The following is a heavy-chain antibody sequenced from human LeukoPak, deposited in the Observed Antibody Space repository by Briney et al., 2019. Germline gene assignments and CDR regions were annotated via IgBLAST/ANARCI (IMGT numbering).Heavy chain of an antibody. V-gene: IGHV5-10-1*01. CDR2: IDPSDSYT. CDR3: ARRLSYGSGSYRTYYFDY. D-gene: IGHD3-10*01. J-gene: IGHJ4*02. Sequence: GESLKISCKGSGYSFTSYWISWVRQVPGKGLEWMGRIDPSDSYTNYSPSFQGHVTISADKSISTAYLQWSSLKASDTAMYYCARRLSYGSGSYRTYYFDYWGQGTLVTVSS. CDR1: GYSFTSYW.